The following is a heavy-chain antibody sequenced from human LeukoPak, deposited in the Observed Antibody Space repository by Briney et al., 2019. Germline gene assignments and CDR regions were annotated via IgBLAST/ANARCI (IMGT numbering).Heavy chain of an antibody. Sequence: GGSLRLSCAASGFTFSSYAMSWVRQAPGKGLEWVSAISGSGGSTYYADSVKGRFTIYRDNSKNTLYLQMNSLRAEDTAVYYCAKALGSGYYYDSSGSPVGYWGQGTLVTVSS. CDR2: ISGSGGST. J-gene: IGHJ4*02. CDR1: GFTFSSYA. V-gene: IGHV3-23*01. CDR3: AKALGSGYYYDSSGSPVGY. D-gene: IGHD3-22*01.